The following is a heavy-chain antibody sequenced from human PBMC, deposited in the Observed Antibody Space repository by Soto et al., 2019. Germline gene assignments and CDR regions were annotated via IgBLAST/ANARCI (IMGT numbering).Heavy chain of an antibody. CDR3: AGVYDFWSALYGMDV. J-gene: IGHJ6*02. V-gene: IGHV3-33*01. CDR1: VFTFSSYG. CDR2: IWYDGSNK. Sequence: GSLRLSGAASVFTFSSYGMHWVRQAPGKGLEWVAVIWYDGSNKYYADSVKGRFTISRDNSKNTLYLQMNSLRAEDTAVYYCAGVYDFWSALYGMDVWGQGTTVTVSS. D-gene: IGHD3-3*01.